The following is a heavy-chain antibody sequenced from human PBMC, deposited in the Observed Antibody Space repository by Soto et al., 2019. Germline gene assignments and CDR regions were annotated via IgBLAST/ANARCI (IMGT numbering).Heavy chain of an antibody. CDR1: GFTVSSNY. J-gene: IGHJ4*02. V-gene: IGHV3-53*01. CDR2: IYSGAMT. Sequence: EVQLVESGGNLIQPGGSPRLSCAASGFTVSSNYMSWVRQAPGKGPECVSLIYSGAMTYYAESVKGRFTISRDNSNNILYLQMNNLTAEDTAVSYCARAKRGGLDYWGQGTLVSVSS. D-gene: IGHD3-16*01. CDR3: ARAKRGGLDY.